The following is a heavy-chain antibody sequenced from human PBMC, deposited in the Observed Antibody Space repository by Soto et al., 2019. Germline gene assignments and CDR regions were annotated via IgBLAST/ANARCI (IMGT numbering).Heavy chain of an antibody. Sequence: QVQLVQSGAEVKKPGSSVKVSCKASGGTFSSYAISWVRQAPGQGLEWMGGIIPIFGTANYAQKFQGRVTITADESTSTDYMELSSLRSEDTAVYYCASEYQLLKRYGMHVWGQGTTVTVSS. V-gene: IGHV1-69*01. CDR3: ASEYQLLKRYGMHV. D-gene: IGHD2-2*01. CDR1: GGTFSSYA. J-gene: IGHJ6*02. CDR2: IIPIFGTA.